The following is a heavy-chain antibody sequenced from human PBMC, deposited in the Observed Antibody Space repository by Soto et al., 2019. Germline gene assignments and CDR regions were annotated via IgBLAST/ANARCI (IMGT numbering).Heavy chain of an antibody. Sequence: PGGSLRLSCAASGFTFSSYAMHWVRQAPGKGLEWVAVISYDGSNKYYADSVKGRFTISRDNSKNTLYLQMNSLRAEDTAVYYCARDQNSSGWPPYYWGQGTLVTVSS. D-gene: IGHD6-19*01. J-gene: IGHJ4*02. V-gene: IGHV3-30-3*01. CDR3: ARDQNSSGWPPYY. CDR2: ISYDGSNK. CDR1: GFTFSSYA.